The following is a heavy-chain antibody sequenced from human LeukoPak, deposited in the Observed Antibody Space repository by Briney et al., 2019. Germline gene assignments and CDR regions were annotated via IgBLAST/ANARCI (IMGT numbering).Heavy chain of an antibody. D-gene: IGHD2-15*01. CDR1: ELTFTDHY. J-gene: IGHJ4*02. Sequence: GGSLRLSCAASELTFTDHYMSWVRQAPGKGLEWVANIKQDGSEKYYVDSVKGRFTISRDNAKNSLFLQMNSLRAEDTAVYYCARGDGSNWGQGTLVTVSS. V-gene: IGHV3-7*03. CDR2: IKQDGSEK. CDR3: ARGDGSN.